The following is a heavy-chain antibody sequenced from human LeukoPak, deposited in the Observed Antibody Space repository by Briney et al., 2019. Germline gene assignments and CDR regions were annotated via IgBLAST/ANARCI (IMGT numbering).Heavy chain of an antibody. J-gene: IGHJ3*02. CDR3: AKKMATILDAFDI. D-gene: IGHD5-24*01. Sequence: PGGSLGLSCVASGFTFSTYAMSWVRQAPGKGLQWVSVISGSGGSTYYADSVKGRFTISRDNSKNTLYLQMNSLRAEDTAVYYCAKKMATILDAFDIWGQGTMVTVSS. V-gene: IGHV3-23*01. CDR2: ISGSGGST. CDR1: GFTFSTYA.